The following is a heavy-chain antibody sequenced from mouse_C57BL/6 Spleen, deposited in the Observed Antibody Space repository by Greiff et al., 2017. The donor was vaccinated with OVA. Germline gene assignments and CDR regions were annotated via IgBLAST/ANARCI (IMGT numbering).Heavy chain of an antibody. D-gene: IGHD1-1*01. CDR1: GYTFTSYW. CDR3: ARPAVVHWYFDV. CDR2: IDPSDSYT. V-gene: IGHV1-59*01. J-gene: IGHJ1*03. Sequence: QVQLQQPGAELVRPGPSVKLSCKASGYTFTSYWMHWVKQRPGQGLEWIGVIDPSDSYTNYNQKFKGKATLTVDTSSSTAYMQLSSLTSEDSAVYYCARPAVVHWYFDVWGTGTTVTVSS.